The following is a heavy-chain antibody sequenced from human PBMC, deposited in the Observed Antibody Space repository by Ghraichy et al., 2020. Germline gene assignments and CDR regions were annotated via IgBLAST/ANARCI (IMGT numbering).Heavy chain of an antibody. CDR1: GFTFSNYN. CDR2: ISSGSTIT. Sequence: GGSLRLSCAASGFTFSNYNMNWVRQAPGKGLEWVSYISSGSTITYYADSVKGRFTISRDDAKNSLYLQMNSLRDEDTAVYYCARDRQSIYWGQGILVTVSS. CDR3: ARDRQSIY. D-gene: IGHD6-6*01. V-gene: IGHV3-48*02. J-gene: IGHJ4*02.